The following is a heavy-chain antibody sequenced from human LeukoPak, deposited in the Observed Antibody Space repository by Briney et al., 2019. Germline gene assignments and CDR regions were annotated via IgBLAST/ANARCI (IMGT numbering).Heavy chain of an antibody. V-gene: IGHV3-30-3*01. CDR2: ISYDGSNK. J-gene: IGHJ4*02. CDR1: GFTFSSYA. Sequence: GGSLRLSCAASGFTFSSYAMSWVRQAPGKGLEWVAVISYDGSNKYYADSVKGRFTISRDNSKNTLYLQMNSLRAEDTAVYYCARGEAAATFDYWGQGTLVTVSS. CDR3: ARGEAAATFDY. D-gene: IGHD6-13*01.